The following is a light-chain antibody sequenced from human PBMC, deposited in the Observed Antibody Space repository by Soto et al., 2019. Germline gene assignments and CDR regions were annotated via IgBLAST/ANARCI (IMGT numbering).Light chain of an antibody. Sequence: DIQMTQSPSSLSASVGDRVTITCQASQDISDYLNWYHQKPGKAPKFLIYYASYLETGVPSRFSGSGSRTDFTFTISSLQPEDIGTYYCQQYQSLPFTFGPGTTVDIK. V-gene: IGKV1-33*01. J-gene: IGKJ3*01. CDR3: QQYQSLPFT. CDR1: QDISDY. CDR2: YAS.